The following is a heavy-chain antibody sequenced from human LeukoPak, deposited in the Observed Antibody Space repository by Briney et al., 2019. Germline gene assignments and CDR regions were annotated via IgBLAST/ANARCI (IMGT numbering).Heavy chain of an antibody. V-gene: IGHV4-30-4*01. D-gene: IGHD3-22*01. Sequence: SETLSLTCTVSGGSISSGDYYWSWIRQPPGKGLVWIAYMYYSGSTYYNPSLKSRVTMSADTSKNQLSLKLSSVTAADTAVYYCARPYYYDSRIDPWGQGILVTVSS. CDR2: MYYSGST. CDR3: ARPYYYDSRIDP. J-gene: IGHJ5*02. CDR1: GGSISSGDYY.